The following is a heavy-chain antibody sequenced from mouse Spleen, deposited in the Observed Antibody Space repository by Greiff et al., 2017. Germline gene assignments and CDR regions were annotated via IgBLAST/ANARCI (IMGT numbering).Heavy chain of an antibody. J-gene: IGHJ4*01. Sequence: QVQLKQSGPGLVQPSQSLSITCTVSGFSLTSYGVHWVRQSPGKGLEWLGVIWSGGSTDYNAAFISRLSISKDNSKSQVFFKMNSLQADDTAIYYCALMMVTTLYYYAMDYRGQGTSVTASP. D-gene: IGHD2-3*01. CDR1: GFSLTSYG. V-gene: IGHV2-2*01. CDR3: ALMMVTTLYYYAMDY. CDR2: IWSGGST.